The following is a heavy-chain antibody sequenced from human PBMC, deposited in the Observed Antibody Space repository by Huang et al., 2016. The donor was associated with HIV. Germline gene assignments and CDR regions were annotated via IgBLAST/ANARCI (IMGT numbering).Heavy chain of an antibody. CDR3: ARLPFDYVWGTQRQTALDELDV. V-gene: IGHV4-39*01. CDR2: VFYGVST. D-gene: IGHD3-16*01. Sequence: QLQLQESGPGLVRPSETLSLTCSVSGGSVNSGYYYWGWIRQPPGKGLEWVAGVFYGVSTFYNPSLKSRVSMSVDTSKKRFSLNLSSVTAADTAVYFCARLPFDYVWGTQRQTALDELDVWGQGTMVTVSS. CDR1: GGSVNSGYYY. J-gene: IGHJ3*01.